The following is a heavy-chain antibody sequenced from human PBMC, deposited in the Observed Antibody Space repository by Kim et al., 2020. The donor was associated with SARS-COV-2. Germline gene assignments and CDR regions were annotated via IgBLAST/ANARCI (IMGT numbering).Heavy chain of an antibody. J-gene: IGHJ6*02. CDR2: ISSSSSYI. CDR1: GFTFSSYS. CDR3: ARDISPYWAYGMDV. V-gene: IGHV3-21*01. Sequence: GGSLRLSCAASGFTFSSYSMNWVRQAPGKGLEWVSSISSSSSYIYYADSVKGRFPISRDNPKNSLYLQMNSLRAEDTAVYYCARDISPYWAYGMDVWGQGTTVTVSS. D-gene: IGHD2-8*02.